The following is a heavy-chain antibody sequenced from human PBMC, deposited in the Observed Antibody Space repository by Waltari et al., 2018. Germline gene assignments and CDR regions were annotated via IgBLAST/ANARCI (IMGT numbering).Heavy chain of an antibody. CDR3: ARYGTKTVAGMGWFDP. D-gene: IGHD6-19*01. CDR2: IYHSGST. Sequence: QVQLQESGPGLVKPSETLSLTCAVSGYSISSGYYWGWIRQPPGKGLEWIGSIYHSGSTYYNPSLKSRVTISVDTSKNQFSLKLSSVTAADTAVYYCARYGTKTVAGMGWFDPWGQGTLVTVSS. CDR1: GYSISSGYY. V-gene: IGHV4-38-2*01. J-gene: IGHJ5*02.